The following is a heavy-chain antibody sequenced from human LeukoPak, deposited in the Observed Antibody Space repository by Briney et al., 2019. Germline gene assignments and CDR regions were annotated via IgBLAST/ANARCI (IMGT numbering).Heavy chain of an antibody. D-gene: IGHD5-18*01. V-gene: IGHV4-59*12. J-gene: IGHJ4*02. Sequence: SETLSLTCTVSGGSISSYYWSWIRQPPGKGLEWIGYIYYSGTTNYNPSLKSRVTISVDTSKNQFSLKLSSVTAADTAVYYCARGSARVDTAMVPLDYWGQGTLVTVSS. CDR2: IYYSGTT. CDR1: GGSISSYY. CDR3: ARGSARVDTAMVPLDY.